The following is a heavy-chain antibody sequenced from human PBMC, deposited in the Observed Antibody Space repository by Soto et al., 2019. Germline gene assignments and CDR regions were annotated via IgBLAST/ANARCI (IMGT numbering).Heavy chain of an antibody. CDR3: ARGRLWSFDF. CDR1: GFSFRIYS. V-gene: IGHV3-48*02. Sequence: GGSMRLSCVVSGFSFRIYSMNWVRQAPGKGLEWISYISSDSGTIYYADSLKGRFTISRDNGKNSLYLQMNSLTDEDTAVYYCARGRLWSFDFWGQGTLVTVSS. D-gene: IGHD3-10*01. CDR2: ISSDSGTI. J-gene: IGHJ4*02.